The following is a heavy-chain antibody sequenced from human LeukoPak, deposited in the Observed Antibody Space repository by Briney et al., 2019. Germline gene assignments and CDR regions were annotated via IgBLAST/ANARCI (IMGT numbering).Heavy chain of an antibody. V-gene: IGHV3-23*01. CDR3: AKGLYSSSWYFFDY. Sequence: GGSLRLSCAASGFTFSSYAMSWVRQAPGKGLEWVSGISGSGGSTYYADSVKGRFTISRDNSKNTLYLQMNSLKAEDTAVYYCAKGLYSSSWYFFDYWGQGTLVTVYS. J-gene: IGHJ4*02. CDR2: ISGSGGST. CDR1: GFTFSSYA. D-gene: IGHD6-13*01.